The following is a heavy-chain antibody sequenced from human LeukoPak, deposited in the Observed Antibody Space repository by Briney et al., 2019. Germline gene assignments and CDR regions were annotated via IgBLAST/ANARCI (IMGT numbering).Heavy chain of an antibody. CDR2: ISGSGGST. Sequence: TGGSLRLSCAASGFTFSTYAMSWVRQAPGKGLEWVSAISGSGGSTYYADSVKGRFTISRDNSKNTLYLQMNSLRAEDTAVYYCAKDPVLLWFGELPYYFDYWGQGTLVTVSS. D-gene: IGHD3-10*01. CDR3: AKDPVLLWFGELPYYFDY. V-gene: IGHV3-23*01. CDR1: GFTFSTYA. J-gene: IGHJ4*02.